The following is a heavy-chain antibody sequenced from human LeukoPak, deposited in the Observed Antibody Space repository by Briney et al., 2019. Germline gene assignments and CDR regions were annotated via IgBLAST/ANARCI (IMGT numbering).Heavy chain of an antibody. Sequence: GGSLRLSCVASGFTFSTYAMSWVRQAPGKGLEWVSAISGSGGSTFYADSVKGRFTISRDNSKNRLYLQMNSLRAEDTAVYYCAKDTAHVVLPAAIHSVGSWWGQGTLVTVSS. J-gene: IGHJ4*02. CDR3: AKDTAHVVLPAAIHSVGSW. V-gene: IGHV3-23*01. D-gene: IGHD2-2*01. CDR2: ISGSGGST. CDR1: GFTFSTYA.